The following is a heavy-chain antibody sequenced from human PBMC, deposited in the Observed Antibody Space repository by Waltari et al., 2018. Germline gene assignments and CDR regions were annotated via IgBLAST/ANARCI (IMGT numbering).Heavy chain of an antibody. CDR1: GYTFISHA. V-gene: IGHV1-3*01. CDR2: INPDNGLT. CDR3: AGEIEMTCGKFHFGLDL. D-gene: IGHD2-21*01. J-gene: IGHJ6*02. Sequence: QVHLVQSGAEMRQPGASLNISCTTSGYTFISHAIHWVRQAPGQGLEWVGRINPDNGLTSYSESFEGRVIITMQTSANIIYMEVPSVTSEDTSVYFCAGEIEMTCGKFHFGLDLWGQGTAVVVSS.